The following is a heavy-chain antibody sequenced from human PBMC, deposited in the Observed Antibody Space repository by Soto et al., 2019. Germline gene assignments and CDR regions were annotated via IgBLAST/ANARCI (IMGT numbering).Heavy chain of an antibody. V-gene: IGHV4-34*01. CDR2: INHSGST. Sequence: SETLSLSCAVYGGSFSGYYWSWIRQPPGKGLERIGEINHSGSTNYNPSLKSRVTISVDTSKNQFSLNLSSVTAADTAVYYCARLVVAATPYYYYGMDVWGQGSTVTVFS. CDR3: ARLVVAATPYYYYGMDV. D-gene: IGHD2-15*01. J-gene: IGHJ6*02. CDR1: GGSFSGYY.